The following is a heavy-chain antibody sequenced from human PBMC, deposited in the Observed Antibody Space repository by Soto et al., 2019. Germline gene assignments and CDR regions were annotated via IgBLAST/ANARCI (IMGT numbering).Heavy chain of an antibody. CDR2: IITIFGTT. CDR3: ARGLYCGGGCYSHFDY. CDR1: GGTFSNYP. D-gene: IGHD2-21*02. Sequence: VQLVQSGAEVKKPGSSVKVSCKASGGTFSNYPFIWVRQAPGQGLDWMGGIITIFGTTDYGQRFQGRVTITAYESTNTAYMELSSLRSDDTAVYYCARGLYCGGGCYSHFDYWGQGTLVTVSS. J-gene: IGHJ4*02. V-gene: IGHV1-69*01.